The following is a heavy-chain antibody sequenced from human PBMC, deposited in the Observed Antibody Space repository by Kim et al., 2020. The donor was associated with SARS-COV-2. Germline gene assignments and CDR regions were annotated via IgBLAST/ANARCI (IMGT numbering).Heavy chain of an antibody. Sequence: GGSLRLSCAASGFTFSSYAMHWVRQAPGKGLEWVAVISYDGSNKYYADSVKGRFTISRDNSKNTLYLQMNSLRAEDTAVYYCARDECSSTSCYFDYWGQGTLVTVSS. V-gene: IGHV3-30-3*01. J-gene: IGHJ4*02. CDR2: ISYDGSNK. D-gene: IGHD2-2*01. CDR1: GFTFSSYA. CDR3: ARDECSSTSCYFDY.